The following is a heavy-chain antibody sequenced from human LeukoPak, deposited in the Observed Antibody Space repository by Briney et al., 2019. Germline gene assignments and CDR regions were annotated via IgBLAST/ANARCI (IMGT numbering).Heavy chain of an antibody. J-gene: IGHJ4*02. D-gene: IGHD3-22*01. CDR1: GYTFTGYY. Sequence: ASVKVSCKASGYTFTGYYMHWVRQAPGQGLEWMGWINPNSGGTNYAQKLQGRVTMTRDTSISTAYMELSRLRSDDTAVYYCARGRNYYDSSGYYSACFDYWGQGTLVTVSS. CDR3: ARGRNYYDSSGYYSACFDY. V-gene: IGHV1-2*02. CDR2: INPNSGGT.